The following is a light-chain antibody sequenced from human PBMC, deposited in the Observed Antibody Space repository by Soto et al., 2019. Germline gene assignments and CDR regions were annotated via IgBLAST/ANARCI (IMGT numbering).Light chain of an antibody. CDR3: GTWDSSLSGVV. CDR1: SSNIRNNY. CDR2: DNN. V-gene: IGLV1-51*01. Sequence: QSVLTQPPSVSAAPGQTVTISCSGSSSNIRNNYVSWYQQLPGTAPKLLIYDNNKRPSGIPDRFSGSKSGTSATLGITGLQTGDEADYYCGTWDSSLSGVVFGGGTKLTVL. J-gene: IGLJ2*01.